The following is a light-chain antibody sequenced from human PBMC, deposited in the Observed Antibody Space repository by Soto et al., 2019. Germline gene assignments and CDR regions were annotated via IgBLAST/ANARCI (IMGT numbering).Light chain of an antibody. CDR2: GAY. V-gene: IGKV3D-15*01. J-gene: IGKJ1*01. CDR1: QGICDT. Sequence: EIVMTQSPATLSVSPGEGVTLSCRASQGICDTLSWYQHNPGQPPRLLICGAYITASGTTERFSRSGSGTYFTLNISRLDPEDFAVYYCQQYDWPPTTFGQGTKVDIK. CDR3: QQYDWPPTT.